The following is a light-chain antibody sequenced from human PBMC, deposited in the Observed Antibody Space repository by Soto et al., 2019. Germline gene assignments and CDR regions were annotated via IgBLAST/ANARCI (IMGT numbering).Light chain of an antibody. Sequence: AIQMTQSPSSLSASVGDRVTITRRASQGIRHDLGWYQQKPGKAPKLLIYATSSLKSGVPSRFSGSGSGTDFTLTTSSLQPEELATQYCLQDYNFPLTVGGGTKVAIK. V-gene: IGKV1-6*01. J-gene: IGKJ4*01. CDR3: LQDYNFPLT. CDR2: ATS. CDR1: QGIRHD.